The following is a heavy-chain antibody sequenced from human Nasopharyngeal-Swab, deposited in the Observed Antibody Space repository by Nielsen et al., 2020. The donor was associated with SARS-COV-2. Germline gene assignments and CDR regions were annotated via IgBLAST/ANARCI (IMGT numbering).Heavy chain of an antibody. CDR2: INPSGGST. CDR3: ARAFSSWYVMQASDYFDY. CDR1: GYTFTSYY. V-gene: IGHV1-46*01. J-gene: IGHJ4*02. Sequence: ASVKVSFKASGYTFTSYYMHWVRQAPGQGLEWMGIINPSGGSTSYAQKFQGRVTMTRDTSTSTVYMELSSLRSEDTAVYYCARAFSSWYVMQASDYFDYWGQGTLVTVSS. D-gene: IGHD6-13*01.